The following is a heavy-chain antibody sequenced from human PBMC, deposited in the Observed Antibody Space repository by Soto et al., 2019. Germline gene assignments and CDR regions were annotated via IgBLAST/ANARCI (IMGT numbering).Heavy chain of an antibody. J-gene: IGHJ4*02. V-gene: IGHV4-59*01. Sequence: SETLSLTCAVYGGSFSGYYWSWIRQPPGKGLEWIGFVFYSGRTTYNPSLQSRVTISVDTSNNHFSLKVRSVTAADTATYYCARIKSGYSYGSIIDFWGQGKLVTVSS. D-gene: IGHD5-18*01. CDR3: ARIKSGYSYGSIIDF. CDR1: GGSFSGYY. CDR2: VFYSGRT.